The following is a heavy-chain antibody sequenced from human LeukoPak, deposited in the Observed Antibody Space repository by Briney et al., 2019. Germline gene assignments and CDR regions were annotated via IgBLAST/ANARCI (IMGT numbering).Heavy chain of an antibody. D-gene: IGHD1-26*01. CDR2: ISSSSGSI. CDR1: GGSISSSGHY. Sequence: PSETLSLTCTVSGGSISSSGHYWGWVRQAPGKGLEWVSSISSSSGSINYADSVMGRFTISRDNAENSLYLQMTSLRAEDTAIYYCARAPTYSGSQGDAFDIWGQGTTVTVSS. V-gene: IGHV3-21*01. CDR3: ARAPTYSGSQGDAFDI. J-gene: IGHJ3*02.